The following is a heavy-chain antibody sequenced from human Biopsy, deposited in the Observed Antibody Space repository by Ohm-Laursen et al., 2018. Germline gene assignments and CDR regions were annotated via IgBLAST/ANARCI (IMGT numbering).Heavy chain of an antibody. CDR3: ARGGQGGFLEWLFIG. V-gene: IGHV3-23*01. D-gene: IGHD3-3*01. CDR1: GFYFSNYA. J-gene: IGHJ4*02. CDR2: ISGSGGST. Sequence: SLRLSCTASGFYFSNYAMSWVRQAPGKGPGWVSGISGSGGSTYYADSVKGRFTISRDNSKNTLYLQMNSLRAEDTALYYCARGGQGGFLEWLFIGWGQGTLVTVSS.